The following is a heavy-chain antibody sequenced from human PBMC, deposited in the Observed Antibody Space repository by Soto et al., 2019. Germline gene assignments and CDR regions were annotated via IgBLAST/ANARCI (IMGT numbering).Heavy chain of an antibody. CDR1: GFTFSSYA. D-gene: IGHD1-26*01. Sequence: GGSLRLSCAASGFTFSSYAMSWVRQAPGKGLEWVSAISGSGGSTYYADSVKGRFTISRDNSKNTPYLQMNSLRAEDTAVYYCAKFDYYRRHYCYYMDVWGKGTTFTVSS. V-gene: IGHV3-23*01. CDR2: ISGSGGST. CDR3: AKFDYYRRHYCYYMDV. J-gene: IGHJ6*03.